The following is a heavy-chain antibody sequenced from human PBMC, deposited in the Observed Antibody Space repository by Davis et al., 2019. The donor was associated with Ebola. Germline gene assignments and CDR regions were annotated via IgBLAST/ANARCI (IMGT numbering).Heavy chain of an antibody. J-gene: IGHJ3*02. CDR2: ISSSGSTI. CDR3: AKSYYYDSRAFDI. CDR1: GFTFSDYY. V-gene: IGHV3-11*01. Sequence: GESLKISCAASGFTFSDYYMSWIRQAPGKGLEWVSYISSSGSTIYYADSVKGRFTISRDNAKNSLYLQMNSLRAEDTAVYYCAKSYYYDSRAFDIWGQGTMVTVSS. D-gene: IGHD3-22*01.